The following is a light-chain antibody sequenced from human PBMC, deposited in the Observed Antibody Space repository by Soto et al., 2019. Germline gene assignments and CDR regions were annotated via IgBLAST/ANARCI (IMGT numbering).Light chain of an antibody. J-gene: IGKJ5*01. CDR2: DTS. Sequence: EIVLTQSPATLSLSPGERATLSCRTSQTIRGLLNWYQQRPGQAPRLLIYDTSNMATDIPARFSGSGSGTDFILTISSLDPEDCGVYFCQQRHNGPITFGQGTRLDIK. V-gene: IGKV3-11*01. CDR3: QQRHNGPIT. CDR1: QTIRGL.